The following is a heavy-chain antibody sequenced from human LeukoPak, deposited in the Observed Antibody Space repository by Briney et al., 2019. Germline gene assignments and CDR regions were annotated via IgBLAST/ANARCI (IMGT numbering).Heavy chain of an antibody. CDR2: IYWNDDK. CDR3: AHRPGLLWATYYFDF. J-gene: IGHJ4*02. D-gene: IGHD3-16*01. V-gene: IGHV2-5*01. Sequence: SGPTLANPTQTRTLTCTFSGFSLSTSGVGVGWIRQPPGKALEWLALIYWNDDKRYSPSLKSRLTITKDTSKNQVVLTMTNMDPVDTATYYCAHRPGLLWATYYFDFWGQGTLVTVSS. CDR1: GFSLSTSGVG.